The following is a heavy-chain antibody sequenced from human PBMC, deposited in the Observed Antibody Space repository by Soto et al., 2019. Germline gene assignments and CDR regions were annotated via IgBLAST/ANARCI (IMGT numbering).Heavy chain of an antibody. D-gene: IGHD2-15*01. CDR1: GFTFSYYY. Sequence: GGSLRLSCAASGFTFSYYYMSWIRQAPGKGLGWVSYISSSSSYTNYADSVKGRFTISRDNAKNSLYLQMNSLRAEDTAVYYCARGAYCSGGSCYPRYFDLWGRGTLVTVSS. V-gene: IGHV3-11*06. J-gene: IGHJ2*01. CDR2: ISSSSSYT. CDR3: ARGAYCSGGSCYPRYFDL.